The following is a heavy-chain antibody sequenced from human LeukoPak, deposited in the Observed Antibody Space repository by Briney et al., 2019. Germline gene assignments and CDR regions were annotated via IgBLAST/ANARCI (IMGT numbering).Heavy chain of an antibody. J-gene: IGHJ6*03. CDR3: ARTRPQDHGTSYMDV. V-gene: IGHV4-59*08. D-gene: IGHD4-17*01. Sequence: SETLSLTCNVSGDSISGDYWSWIRQSPEKGLEWIGFIFYSGTTAYNPSLQSRVTISVDTSKNQFSLKLTSVTAADTAVYYCARTRPQDHGTSYMDVWGKGTTVTVSS. CDR1: GDSISGDY. CDR2: IFYSGTT.